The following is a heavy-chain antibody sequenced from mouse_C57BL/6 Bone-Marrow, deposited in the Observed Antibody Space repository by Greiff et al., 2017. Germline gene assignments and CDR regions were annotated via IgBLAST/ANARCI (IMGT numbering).Heavy chain of an antibody. Sequence: EVKLMESGGGLVQPGGSLSLSCAASGFTFTDYYMSWVRQPPGKALEWLGFIRNKANGYTTEYSASVKGRFTISRDNSQSILYLQMNALRAEDSATDYCARYTSYAFYAMDYWGQGTSVTVSS. V-gene: IGHV7-3*01. J-gene: IGHJ4*01. D-gene: IGHD6-5*01. CDR2: IRNKANGYTT. CDR3: ARYTSYAFYAMDY. CDR1: GFTFTDYY.